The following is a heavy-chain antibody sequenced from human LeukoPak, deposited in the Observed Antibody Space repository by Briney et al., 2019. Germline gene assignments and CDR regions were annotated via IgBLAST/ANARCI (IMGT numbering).Heavy chain of an antibody. CDR2: IGGSGSDT. CDR1: GFSFDNYA. V-gene: IGHV3-23*01. J-gene: IGHJ4*02. CDR3: AKYPVGGNYYNDY. Sequence: PGGSLRLSCAASGFSFDNYAMSWVRQTPGKGLEWVSAIGGSGSDTSYTDSIKGRFTISRDNSKNTLYLQMNSLRAEDTAVYYCAKYPVGGNYYNDYWGQGTLVTVSS. D-gene: IGHD1-26*01.